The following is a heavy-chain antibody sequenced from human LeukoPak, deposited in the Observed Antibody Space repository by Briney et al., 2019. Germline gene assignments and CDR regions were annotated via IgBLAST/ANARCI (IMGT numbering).Heavy chain of an antibody. CDR1: GYTFTSYG. J-gene: IGHJ5*02. V-gene: IGHV1-18*01. CDR3: ARYGYYTGLAYNNWFDP. CDR2: ISAYNGNT. D-gene: IGHD3-3*01. Sequence: ASVKVSCKASGYTFTSYGISWVRQAPGQGLEWMGWISAYNGNTNYAQKLQGRVTMTTDTSTSTAYMELRSLRSDDTAVYYCARYGYYTGLAYNNWFDPWGQGTLVTVSS.